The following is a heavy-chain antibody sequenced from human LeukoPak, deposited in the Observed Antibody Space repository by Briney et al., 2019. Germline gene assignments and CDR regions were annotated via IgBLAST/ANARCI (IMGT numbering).Heavy chain of an antibody. Sequence: PSETLSLTCAVSSDSIYSSNYYWGWIRQPPGKGLEWIGSIYYSGSTYYNPSLKSRVTISVDTSKNQFSLKLSSVTAADTAVYYCSVSSGYPDVLMDYWGQGTLVTVSS. V-gene: IGHV4-39*01. J-gene: IGHJ4*02. CDR2: IYYSGST. CDR3: SVSSGYPDVLMDY. D-gene: IGHD3-22*01. CDR1: SDSIYSSNYY.